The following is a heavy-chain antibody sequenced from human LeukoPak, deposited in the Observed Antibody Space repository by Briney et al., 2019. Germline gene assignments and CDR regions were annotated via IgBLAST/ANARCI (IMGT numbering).Heavy chain of an antibody. CDR2: ISGSGGST. J-gene: IGHJ4*02. CDR1: GFTFSSYA. D-gene: IGHD6-13*01. CDR3: AKGGSSWYVY. V-gene: IGHV3-23*01. Sequence: GGSLRLSCAASGFTFSSYAMHWVRQAPGKGLEYVSAISGSGGSTYYADSVKGRFTISRDDSKNTLYLQMNSLRAEDTAVYYCAKGGSSWYVYWGQGTLVTVSS.